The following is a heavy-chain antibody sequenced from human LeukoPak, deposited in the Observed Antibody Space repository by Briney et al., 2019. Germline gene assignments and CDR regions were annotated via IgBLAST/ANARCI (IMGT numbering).Heavy chain of an antibody. CDR2: IYYSGST. Sequence: SETLSLTCTVSGGSISSYYWSWIRQHPGKGLEWIGYIYYSGSTYYNPSLKSRVTISVDTSKNQFSLKLSSVTAADTAVYYCARLNYYDSSGYPTRSFDYWGQGTLVTVSS. D-gene: IGHD3-22*01. CDR3: ARLNYYDSSGYPTRSFDY. CDR1: GGSISSYY. V-gene: IGHV4-59*06. J-gene: IGHJ4*02.